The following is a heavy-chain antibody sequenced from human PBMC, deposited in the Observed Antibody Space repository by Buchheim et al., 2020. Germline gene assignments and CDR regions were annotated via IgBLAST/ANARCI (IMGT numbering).Heavy chain of an antibody. CDR2: IFHSGSA. CDR3: TLTVVGATFGL. J-gene: IGHJ4*02. V-gene: IGHV4-4*02. Sequence: QVQLQESGPGLVKPSGTLSLTCDVSGGSISRSNWWSWVRQSPEKGLEWIEEIFHSGSANSNPSLKSRVTISVDKSRNQFSLKLNSVTAADTAVYYCTLTVVGATFGLWGQGTL. D-gene: IGHD1-26*01. CDR1: GGSISRSNW.